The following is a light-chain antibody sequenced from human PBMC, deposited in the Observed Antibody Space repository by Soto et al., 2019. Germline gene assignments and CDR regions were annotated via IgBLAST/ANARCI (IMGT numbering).Light chain of an antibody. CDR1: QSISTW. V-gene: IGKV1-5*03. J-gene: IGKJ4*01. CDR2: TAS. CDR3: QQDSCAPRI. Sequence: DIQMTQAPSTLPASVRDRVTIPCRASQSISTWLAWYQQKPGKAPKLLNYTASSLESGVPSRFSGSVSGTEFTLTISVLQPEDFATYYGQQDSCAPRIFGGGTKGEIK.